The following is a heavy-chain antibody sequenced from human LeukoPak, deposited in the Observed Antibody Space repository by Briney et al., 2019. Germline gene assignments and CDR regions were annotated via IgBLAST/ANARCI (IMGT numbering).Heavy chain of an antibody. CDR2: ISYDGSNK. V-gene: IGHV3-30-3*01. D-gene: IGHD1-26*01. J-gene: IGHJ4*02. CDR1: GFTFSSYA. CDR3: ARLGGSNEGN. Sequence: GGSLRLSCAASGFTFSSYAMHWVRQAPXXXLEWVAVISYDGSNKYYADSVKGRFTISRDNSKNTLYLQMNSLRAEDTAVYYCARLGGSNEGNWGQGTLVTVSS.